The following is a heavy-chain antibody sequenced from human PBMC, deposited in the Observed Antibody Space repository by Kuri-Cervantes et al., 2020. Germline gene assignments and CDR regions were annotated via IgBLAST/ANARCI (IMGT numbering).Heavy chain of an antibody. CDR3: ARDAGATGYYYYGMDV. D-gene: IGHD1-26*01. CDR2: ISWNSGSI. Sequence: LSLTCAASGFTFDDYAMHWVRQAPGKGLEWVSGISWNSGSIGYADSVKGRFTISRDNAKNSLYLQMNSLRAEDTAVYYCARDAGATGYYYYGMDVWGQGTTVTVSS. CDR1: GFTFDDYA. J-gene: IGHJ6*02. V-gene: IGHV3-9*01.